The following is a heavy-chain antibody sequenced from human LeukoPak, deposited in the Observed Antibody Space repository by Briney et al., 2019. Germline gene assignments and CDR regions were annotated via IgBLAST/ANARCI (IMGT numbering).Heavy chain of an antibody. CDR3: AADYTSRSYRFDH. V-gene: IGHV4-30-2*01. CDR1: GASISSGDYS. D-gene: IGHD3-10*01. CDR2: IYHSGST. Sequence: PSQTLSLTCAVSGASISSGDYSWSWIRQPPGKGLEWIGYIYHSGSTTYNPSLKSRLTISLDRSKNQISLKVNSVTAVDTAVYCCAADYTSRSYRFDHWGQGTLVTVSS. J-gene: IGHJ4*02.